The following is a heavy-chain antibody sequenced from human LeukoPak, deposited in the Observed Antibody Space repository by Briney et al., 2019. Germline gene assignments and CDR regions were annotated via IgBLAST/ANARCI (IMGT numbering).Heavy chain of an antibody. CDR1: GYSISSGYY. CDR2: NYHYGST. J-gene: IGHJ5*02. D-gene: IGHD2-2*02. V-gene: IGHV4-38-2*02. Sequence: PSETLSLTCTVSGYSISSGYYWGWIRQPPGKGLEWIGRNYHYGSTYYNPSLKSRVTTSVDTSKNQFSLKLSSVTAADTAVYYCARASGYCSSTGCNSYNWFDPWGQGTLVTVSS. CDR3: ARASGYCSSTGCNSYNWFDP.